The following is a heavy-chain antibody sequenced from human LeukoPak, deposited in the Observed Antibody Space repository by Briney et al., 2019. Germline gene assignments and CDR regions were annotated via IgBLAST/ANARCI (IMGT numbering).Heavy chain of an antibody. CDR3: ARARSGPYGSGSLDAFDI. CDR2: IIPMFDTA. D-gene: IGHD3-10*01. V-gene: IGHV1-69*06. Sequence: SVKVSCKASGGTFSSYPVSWVRQAPGQGLEWMGGIIPMFDTADFAQKFQGRVTITADTSTSTAYMQLSSLRSEDTAVYYCARARSGPYGSGSLDAFDIWGQGTMVTVSS. CDR1: GGTFSSYP. J-gene: IGHJ3*02.